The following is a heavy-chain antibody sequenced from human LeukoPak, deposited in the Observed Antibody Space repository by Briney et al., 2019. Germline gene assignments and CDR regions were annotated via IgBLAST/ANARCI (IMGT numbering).Heavy chain of an antibody. D-gene: IGHD3-10*01. J-gene: IGHJ6*04. V-gene: IGHV3-49*04. CDR1: GFTFGDYA. Sequence: GGSLRLSCTASGFTFGDYAMSWVRQAPGKGLEWVGFIRSKAYGGTTEYAASVKGRFTISRDDSKSIAYLQMNSPKTEDTAVYYCTRVPYYYGSGSLYYYYGMDVWGKGTTVTVSS. CDR2: IRSKAYGGTT. CDR3: TRVPYYYGSGSLYYYYGMDV.